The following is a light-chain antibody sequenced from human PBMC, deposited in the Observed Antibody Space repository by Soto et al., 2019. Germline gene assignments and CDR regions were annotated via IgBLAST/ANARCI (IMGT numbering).Light chain of an antibody. CDR2: KDS. J-gene: IGLJ2*01. CDR1: ALPKQY. Sequence: SYELTQPPSVSVSPGQTARITCSGDALPKQYAYWYQQKPGQAPVLVIYKDSERPSGIPERFSGSSSGTTVTLTISGVQAEDEADYYCQSADSSGTPYVVFGGGTQLTVL. V-gene: IGLV3-25*03. CDR3: QSADSSGTPYVV.